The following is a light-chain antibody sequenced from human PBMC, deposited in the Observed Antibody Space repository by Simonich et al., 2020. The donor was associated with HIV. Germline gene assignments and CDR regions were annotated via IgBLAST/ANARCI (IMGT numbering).Light chain of an antibody. CDR1: QSISIW. CDR3: QQYNSYSWT. CDR2: KAS. J-gene: IGKJ1*01. V-gene: IGKV1-5*03. Sequence: DIQMTQSPSTLSASVGDRVTITCRASQSISIWLAWYQQKPGKAPKLLIYKASSIESGVPSRFSGSGSGTEFTLTISSLQPDDYATYYCQQYNSYSWTFGQGTKVEIK.